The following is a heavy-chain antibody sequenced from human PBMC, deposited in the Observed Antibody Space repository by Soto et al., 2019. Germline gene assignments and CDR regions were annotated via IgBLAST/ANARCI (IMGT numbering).Heavy chain of an antibody. D-gene: IGHD1-1*01. CDR3: EGASFHSIQL. Sequence: LSLTCAVSSGSIGSSNWWTWVRQPPGKGLEWIGEMYHDGRANYNPSLKDRVTISVDRSQSQFSLRLSSVTAADTALYYCEGASFHSIQLWGQGTLFTVSS. J-gene: IGHJ4*02. CDR1: SGSIGSSNW. V-gene: IGHV4-4*02. CDR2: MYHDGRA.